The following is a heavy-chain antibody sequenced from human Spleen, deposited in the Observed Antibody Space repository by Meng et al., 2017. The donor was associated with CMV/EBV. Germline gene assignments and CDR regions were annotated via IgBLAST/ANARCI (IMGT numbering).Heavy chain of an antibody. CDR2: ISSSSSII. CDR1: GFSFSVYS. V-gene: IGHV3-48*04. Sequence: SCEASGFSFSVYSMNWFRQAPGKGLEWVSYISSSSSIIYYADSVEGRFTISRDNAKNSLYLQMNSLRAEDTAVYYCAKVTGTTDYWGQGTRVTVSS. J-gene: IGHJ4*02. D-gene: IGHD1-20*01. CDR3: AKVTGTTDY.